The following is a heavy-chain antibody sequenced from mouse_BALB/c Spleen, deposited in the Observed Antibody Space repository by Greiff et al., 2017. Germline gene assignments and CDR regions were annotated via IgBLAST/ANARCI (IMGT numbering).Heavy chain of an antibody. V-gene: IGHV1-82*01. CDR1: GYAFSSSW. CDR2: IYPGDGDT. J-gene: IGHJ1*01. Sequence: QVQLQQSGPELVKPGASVKISCKASGYAFSSSWMNWVKQRPGQGLEWIGRIYPGDGDTNYNGKFKGKATLTADKSSSTAYMQLSSLTSVDSAVYFCARSVITTDHWYFDVWGAGTTVTVSS. CDR3: ARSVITTDHWYFDV. D-gene: IGHD1-1*01.